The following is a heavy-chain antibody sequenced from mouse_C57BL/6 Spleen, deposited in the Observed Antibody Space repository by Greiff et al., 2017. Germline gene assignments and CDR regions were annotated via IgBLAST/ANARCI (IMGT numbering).Heavy chain of an antibody. Sequence: QVHVKQSGPELVKPGASVKISCKASGYTFTDYYINWVKQRPGQGLEWIGWIFPGSGSTYYNEKFKGKATLTVDKSSSTAYMLLSSLTSEDSAVYFCARSRDYDGRSWFAYWGQGTLVTVSA. J-gene: IGHJ3*01. D-gene: IGHD2-4*01. CDR3: ARSRDYDGRSWFAY. CDR1: GYTFTDYY. V-gene: IGHV1-75*01. CDR2: IFPGSGST.